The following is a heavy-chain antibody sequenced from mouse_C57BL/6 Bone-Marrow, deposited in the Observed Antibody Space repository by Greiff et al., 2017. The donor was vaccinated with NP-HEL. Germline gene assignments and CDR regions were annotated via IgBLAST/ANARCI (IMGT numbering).Heavy chain of an antibody. D-gene: IGHD2-1*01. CDR2: IYPGDGDT. CDR1: GYAFSSSW. J-gene: IGHJ3*01. Sequence: VHLVESGPELVKPGASVKISCKASGYAFSSSWMNWVKQRPGKGLEWIGRIYPGDGDTNYNGKFKGKATLTADKSSSTAYMQLSSLTSEDSAVYFCARWDGNYGFAYWGQGTLVTVSA. V-gene: IGHV1-82*01. CDR3: ARWDGNYGFAY.